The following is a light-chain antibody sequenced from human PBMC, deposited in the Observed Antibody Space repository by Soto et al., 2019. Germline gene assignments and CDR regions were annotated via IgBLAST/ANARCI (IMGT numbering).Light chain of an antibody. CDR2: DTS. CDR1: QSGNSNY. Sequence: EIVVMQSPGTLSLSPGEGATLSCRASQSGNSNYLAWYQQKPGQAPTVLIFDTSRRATCVPDRFSGSRFGTDFTLTISRLEPDDFAVYYCQQYGSSQFTFGPGNKVNIK. CDR3: QQYGSSQFT. J-gene: IGKJ3*01. V-gene: IGKV3-20*01.